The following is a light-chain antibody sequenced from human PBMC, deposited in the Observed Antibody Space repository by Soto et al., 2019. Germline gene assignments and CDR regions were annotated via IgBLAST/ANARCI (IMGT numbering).Light chain of an antibody. J-gene: IGKJ5*01. CDR3: QPPYDWPT. CDR2: GAS. Sequence: EIVMTQSPATLSVSPGERATLSCRASQSVSSNLAWYQQKPGQAPRLLIYGASTRATGIPARFSGSGSGTEFTLTICSLQSEDFPVYYCQPPYDWPTFGQGTRLENK. CDR1: QSVSSN. V-gene: IGKV3-15*01.